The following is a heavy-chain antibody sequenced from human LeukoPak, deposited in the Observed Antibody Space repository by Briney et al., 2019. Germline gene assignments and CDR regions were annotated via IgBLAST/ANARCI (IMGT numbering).Heavy chain of an antibody. CDR1: GGSISSSSYY. J-gene: IGHJ4*02. CDR2: INYSGST. CDR3: ARLWNRPRITMIVVVDAQIDY. D-gene: IGHD3-22*01. V-gene: IGHV4-39*01. Sequence: SETLSLTCTVSGGSISSSSYYWGWMRQPPGKGLEWIGSINYSGSTYYNPSLKSRVTISVDTSKNQFSLKLSSVTAADTAVYYCARLWNRPRITMIVVVDAQIDYWGQGTLVTVSS.